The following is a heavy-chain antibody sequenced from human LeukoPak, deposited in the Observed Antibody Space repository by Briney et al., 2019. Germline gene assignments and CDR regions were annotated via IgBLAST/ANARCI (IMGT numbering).Heavy chain of an antibody. Sequence: WGSLRLSCSASGFTFSSYAMSWVRQAPGKGLEWVSAISGSGGSTYYADSVKGRFTISRDNSKNTLYLQMNSLSAEDTAVYYCEKDLGGSGDYRPYWGQGSVVTVSS. CDR3: EKDLGGSGDYRPY. CDR1: GFTFSSYA. CDR2: ISGSGGST. V-gene: IGHV3-23*01. J-gene: IGHJ4*02. D-gene: IGHD2-21*02.